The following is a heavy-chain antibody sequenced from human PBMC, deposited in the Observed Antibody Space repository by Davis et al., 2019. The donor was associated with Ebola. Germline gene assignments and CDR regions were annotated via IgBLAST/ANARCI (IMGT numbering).Heavy chain of an antibody. Sequence: GESLKISCQASGYDFSNFWIAWVRQRPGKGLEWIGIIYPGDSNTKYSPSFEGQVTISADKSINTAYLQWSSLKASDTAIYYCVRSSWSWYFDLWGRGTLVTVSS. V-gene: IGHV5-51*01. CDR1: GYDFSNFW. CDR3: VRSSWSWYFDL. D-gene: IGHD6-13*01. J-gene: IGHJ2*01. CDR2: IYPGDSNT.